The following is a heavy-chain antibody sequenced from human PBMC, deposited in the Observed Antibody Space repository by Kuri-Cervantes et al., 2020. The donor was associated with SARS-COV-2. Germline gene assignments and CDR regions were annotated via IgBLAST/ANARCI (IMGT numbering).Heavy chain of an antibody. D-gene: IGHD3-9*01. Sequence: GESLKISCAASGFTFSSYSMNWVRQAPGKGLEWVSSISSSSSYIHYGDSVKGRFTISRDNAKDSLYLQMDSLRAEDTAVYYCARGRNYDILTGYSEYYFDYWGQGTPVTVSS. CDR3: ARGRNYDILTGYSEYYFDY. CDR1: GFTFSSYS. V-gene: IGHV3-21*01. CDR2: ISSSSSYI. J-gene: IGHJ4*02.